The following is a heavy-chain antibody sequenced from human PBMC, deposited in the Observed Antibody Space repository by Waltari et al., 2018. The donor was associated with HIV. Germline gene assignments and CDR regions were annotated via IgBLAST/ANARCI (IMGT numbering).Heavy chain of an antibody. Sequence: HVQLQQWGAGLLKPSGTLSLTSAVSGGSFSNYYWTWIRQPPGKGLEWIGEINHRVTPNYIPTLRMRIAISVDTSRTLFFLKLRSLTAADMGTYFWAVASSGCRNVWGQGTAGTVAS. D-gene: IGHD2-15*01. V-gene: IGHV4-34*01. CDR3: AVASSGCRNV. CDR1: GGSFSNYY. CDR2: INHRVTP. J-gene: IGHJ6*02.